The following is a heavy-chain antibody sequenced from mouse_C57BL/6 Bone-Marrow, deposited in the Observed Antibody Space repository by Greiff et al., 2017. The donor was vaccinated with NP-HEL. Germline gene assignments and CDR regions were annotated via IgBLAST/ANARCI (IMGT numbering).Heavy chain of an antibody. D-gene: IGHD2-10*02. Sequence: VQLVESGAELARPGASVKLSCKASGYTFTSYGISWVKQRTGQGLEWIGEIYPRSGNTYYNEKFKGKATLTADKSSSTAYMELRSLTSEDSAVYFCASPSSPVDAMDYWGQGTSVTVSS. CDR2: IYPRSGNT. CDR1: GYTFTSYG. J-gene: IGHJ4*01. V-gene: IGHV1-81*01. CDR3: ASPSSPVDAMDY.